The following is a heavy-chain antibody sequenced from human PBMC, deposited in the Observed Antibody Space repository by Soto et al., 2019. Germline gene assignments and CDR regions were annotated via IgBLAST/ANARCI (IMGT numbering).Heavy chain of an antibody. CDR2: ISGSGGST. CDR1: GFTFSSSA. D-gene: IGHD3-10*01. Sequence: GGSLRLSCATSGFTFSSSAMSWVRQAPGKGLEWVSAISGSGGSTYYADSVKGRFTISRDNSKNTLYLQMNSLRAEDTAVYYCAKDPLRITMVRGASDYWGQGTLVTVSS. CDR3: AKDPLRITMVRGASDY. J-gene: IGHJ4*02. V-gene: IGHV3-23*01.